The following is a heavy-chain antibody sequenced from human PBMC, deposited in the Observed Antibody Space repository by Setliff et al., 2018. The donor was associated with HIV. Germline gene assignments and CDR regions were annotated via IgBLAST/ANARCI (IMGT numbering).Heavy chain of an antibody. CDR2: VYPGDSDA. V-gene: IGHV5-51*01. D-gene: IGHD5-12*01. CDR1: RYSFTTYW. J-gene: IGHJ5*02. Sequence: GESLKISCKGSRYSFTTYWIAWVRQMPGKGLEWMGIVYPGDSDARYSPSFQGQVTFSADKSISTVYLQWSSLKTSDTAMYYCARGSGHDKGSWFDPWGQGTLVTVSS. CDR3: ARGSGHDKGSWFDP.